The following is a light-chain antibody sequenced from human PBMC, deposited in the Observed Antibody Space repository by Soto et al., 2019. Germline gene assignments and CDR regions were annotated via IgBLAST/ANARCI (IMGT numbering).Light chain of an antibody. J-gene: IGKJ1*01. CDR2: GAS. V-gene: IGKV3-15*01. CDR1: QSVASTY. CDR3: QQYNNWPWT. Sequence: EVVLTQSPGSLSLSPGERATLSCRASQSVASTYLAWYQQRPGQAPRLLIYGASTRATGISARFSGSASGTEFTLTIISLQSEDFALYFCQQYNNWPWTFGQGTMVDI.